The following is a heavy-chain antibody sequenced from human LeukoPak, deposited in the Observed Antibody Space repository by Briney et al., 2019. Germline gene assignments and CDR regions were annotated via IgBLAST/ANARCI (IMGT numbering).Heavy chain of an antibody. CDR2: INPSGGST. V-gene: IGHV1-46*01. CDR1: GYTFTSYY. D-gene: IGHD7-27*01. J-gene: IGHJ4*02. CDR3: ARDDSAWGFDY. Sequence: ASVKVSCKASGYTFTSYYMHWVRQAPGQGLEWMGIINPSGGSTSYAQKFQGRVTMTRDMSTSTVYMELSSLRSEDTAVYYCARDDSAWGFDYWGQGTLVTVSS.